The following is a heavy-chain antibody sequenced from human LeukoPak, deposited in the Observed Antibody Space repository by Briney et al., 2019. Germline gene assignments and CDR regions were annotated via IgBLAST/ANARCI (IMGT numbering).Heavy chain of an antibody. V-gene: IGHV3-23*01. J-gene: IGHJ4*02. CDR3: AKGGGSGSYYIFDF. D-gene: IGHD3-10*01. Sequence: GGSLILSCVASGFTFGTYAMNWVRQSPGKGLEWVSGISGSGGGTYYGDSVKGRFTISRDNSKNTVYLQMDNLRAGDTAVYYCAKGGGSGSYYIFDFWGQGTLVTVSS. CDR1: GFTFGTYA. CDR2: ISGSGGGT.